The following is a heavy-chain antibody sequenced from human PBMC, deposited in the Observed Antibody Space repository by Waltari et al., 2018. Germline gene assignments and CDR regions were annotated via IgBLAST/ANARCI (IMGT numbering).Heavy chain of an antibody. CDR2: IYPDDSGA. J-gene: IGHJ5*01. D-gene: IGHD6-19*01. Sequence: EVQLVQSGPEMKKPGESLKISCKGSGYSFPIHWIGWVRQMSGKGLEWMGIIYPDDSGAAYSPSFQGQVTFSVDKSITTTYLQWTSLKASDTAVYYCVRQNRASGWADSWGQGTQVTVSS. V-gene: IGHV5-51*01. CDR1: GYSFPIHW. CDR3: VRQNRASGWADS.